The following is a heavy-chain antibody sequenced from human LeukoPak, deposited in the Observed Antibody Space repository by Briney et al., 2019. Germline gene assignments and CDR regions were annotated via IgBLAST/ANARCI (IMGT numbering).Heavy chain of an antibody. D-gene: IGHD3-10*01. CDR2: INHSGST. V-gene: IGHV4-34*01. CDR3: ARGGATMVRGVHGY. CDR1: GFTFSTYA. J-gene: IGHJ4*02. Sequence: GSLRLSCAASGFTFSTYAMSWVRQPPGKGLEWIGEINHSGSTNYNPSLKSQVTISVDTSKNQFSLKLSSVTAADTAVYYCARGGATMVRGVHGYWGQGTLVTVSS.